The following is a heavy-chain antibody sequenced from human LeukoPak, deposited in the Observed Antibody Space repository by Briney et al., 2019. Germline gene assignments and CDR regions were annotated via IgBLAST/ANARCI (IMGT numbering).Heavy chain of an antibody. CDR2: INPKSGVT. CDR1: AYTFRVYN. J-gene: IGHJ4*02. V-gene: IGHV1-2*02. D-gene: IGHD2-2*01. CDR3: AKRIPVADSTGYYFHF. Sequence: ASVKVSCKASAYTFRVYNMYTGSQAPGQGLEWMGWINPKSGVTNYAQKFQGRVTMTWYTSINTTFMELSRLRSDDTDVYSRAKRIPVADSTGYYFHFWAQGTLVTVSS.